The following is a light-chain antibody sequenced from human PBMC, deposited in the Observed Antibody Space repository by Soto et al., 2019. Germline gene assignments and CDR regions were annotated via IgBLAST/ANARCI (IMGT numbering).Light chain of an antibody. CDR1: SSDVGGYNY. V-gene: IGLV2-14*01. Sequence: QSALTQPASVSGSPGQSITISCTGTSSDVGGYNYVSWYQQHPGKAPKLMIYDVSNRPSGVSNRFSGSKSGNTASLTISGLQAEDEADYYCSSYTNERVFGGGTQLTVL. CDR3: SSYTNERV. J-gene: IGLJ2*01. CDR2: DVS.